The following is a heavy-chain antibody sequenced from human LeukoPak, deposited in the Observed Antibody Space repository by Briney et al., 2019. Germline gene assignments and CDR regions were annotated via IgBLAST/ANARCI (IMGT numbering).Heavy chain of an antibody. D-gene: IGHD1-26*01. CDR1: GGSISSYY. V-gene: IGHV4-59*01. CDR3: ASVLVGATTVDY. J-gene: IGHJ4*02. CDR2: IHYSGST. Sequence: SETLSLTCTVSGGSISSYYWSWIRQPPGKGLEWIGHIHYSGSTNYNPSLKSRVTISLDTSKNQFSLKLSSVTAADTAVYYCASVLVGATTVDYWGQGTLVTVSS.